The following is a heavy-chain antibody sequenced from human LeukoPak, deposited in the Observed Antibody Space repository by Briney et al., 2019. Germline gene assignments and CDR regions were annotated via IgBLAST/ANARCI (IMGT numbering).Heavy chain of an antibody. CDR3: ARLTDYGDYESPINDAFDI. J-gene: IGHJ3*02. Sequence: ASVKVSCKASGGTFSSYAISWVRQAPGQGLEWMGRIIPILGIANYAQKFQGRVTITADKSTSTAYMELSSLRSEDTAVYYCARLTDYGDYESPINDAFDIWGQGTMVTVSS. V-gene: IGHV1-69*04. D-gene: IGHD4-17*01. CDR2: IIPILGIA. CDR1: GGTFSSYA.